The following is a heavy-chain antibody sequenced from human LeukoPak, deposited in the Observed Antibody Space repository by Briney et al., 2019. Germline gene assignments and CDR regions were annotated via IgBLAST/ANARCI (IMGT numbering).Heavy chain of an antibody. D-gene: IGHD5/OR15-5a*01. Sequence: SETLSLTCTVPGGSISSSSYYWGWIRQPPGKGLEWIGSIYYSGSTYYNPSLKSRVTISVDTSKNQFSLKLSSVTAADTAVYYCARVSDWFDPWGQGTLVTVSS. CDR1: GGSISSSSYY. J-gene: IGHJ5*02. CDR3: ARVSDWFDP. CDR2: IYYSGST. V-gene: IGHV4-39*01.